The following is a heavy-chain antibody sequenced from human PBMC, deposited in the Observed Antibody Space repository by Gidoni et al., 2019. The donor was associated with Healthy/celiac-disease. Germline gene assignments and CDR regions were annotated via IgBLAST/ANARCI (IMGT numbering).Heavy chain of an antibody. CDR1: GFTFSSYG. CDR3: AKELLTIFGVARGPYYYGMDV. CDR2: IRYDGSNK. D-gene: IGHD3-3*01. V-gene: IGHV3-30*02. J-gene: IGHJ6*02. Sequence: QVQLVESGGGVVQPGGSLGLSCAASGFTFSSYGMAWVRQAPGKGLGWVAFIRYDGSNKYYADSVKGRFTISRDNSKNTLYLQMNSLRAEDTAVYYCAKELLTIFGVARGPYYYGMDVWGQGTTVTVSS.